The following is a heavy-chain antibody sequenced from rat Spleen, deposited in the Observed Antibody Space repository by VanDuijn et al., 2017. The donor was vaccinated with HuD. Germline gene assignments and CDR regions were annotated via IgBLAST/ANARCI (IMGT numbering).Heavy chain of an antibody. V-gene: IGHV2-13*01. CDR3: VRGSAYFDY. J-gene: IGHJ2*01. CDR2: IWGNGNA. CDR1: GFSLTSYN. Sequence: QVQLKESGPGLVQPSQTLSLTCTVAGFSLTSYNVHWVRQPPGKGLEWMGVIWGNGNANYNSAVKSRLSISRDTSKSQVFLEMNSLQTEDTAMFFCVRGSAYFDYWGQGVMVTVSS.